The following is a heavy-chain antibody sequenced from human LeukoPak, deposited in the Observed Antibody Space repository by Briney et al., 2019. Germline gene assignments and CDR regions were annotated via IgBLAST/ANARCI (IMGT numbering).Heavy chain of an antibody. CDR1: GFTFSSYG. Sequence: PGGSLRLSCAASGFTFSSYGMHWVRQAPGKGLEWVAVIWYDGSNKYYADSVKGRFTISRDNSKNTLYLQMNSLRAEDTAAYYCARDGGRELTGAFDIWGQGTMVTVSS. D-gene: IGHD1-26*01. J-gene: IGHJ3*02. V-gene: IGHV3-33*01. CDR2: IWYDGSNK. CDR3: ARDGGRELTGAFDI.